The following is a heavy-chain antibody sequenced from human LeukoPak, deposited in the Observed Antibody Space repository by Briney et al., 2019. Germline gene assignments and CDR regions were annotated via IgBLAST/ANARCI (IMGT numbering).Heavy chain of an antibody. V-gene: IGHV4-61*02. J-gene: IGHJ5*02. CDR2: IYTSGST. CDR1: GGSISSGSYY. Sequence: PSQTLSLTCTVSGGSISSGSYYWSWLRQPAGKGLEWIGRIYTSGSTNYNPSLKSRVTISVDTSKNQFSLKLSSVTAADTAVYYCARGMATILAWFDPWGQGTLVTVSS. CDR3: ARGMATILAWFDP. D-gene: IGHD5-24*01.